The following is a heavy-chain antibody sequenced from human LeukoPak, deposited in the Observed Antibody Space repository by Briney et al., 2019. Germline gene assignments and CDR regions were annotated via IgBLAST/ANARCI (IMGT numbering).Heavy chain of an antibody. Sequence: GRSLRLSCAASGFTFSSYWMHWVRQAPGKGLVWVSRINSDGSSTSYADSVKGRFTISRDNAKNTPDLQMNSLRAEDTAVYYCAREYYDSLGFDYWGQGTLVTVSS. CDR2: INSDGSST. J-gene: IGHJ4*02. CDR3: AREYYDSLGFDY. V-gene: IGHV3-74*01. D-gene: IGHD3-22*01. CDR1: GFTFSSYW.